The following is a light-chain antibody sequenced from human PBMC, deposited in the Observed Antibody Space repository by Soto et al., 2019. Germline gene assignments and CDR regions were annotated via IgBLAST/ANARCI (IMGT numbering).Light chain of an antibody. CDR2: SAS. Sequence: LVMTKAPSTLSLSPGELATLSRTPSQNIASNLAWYQQKPGQAPRLLIYSASTRATGIPARFSGSGSGTEFTLTISSLQSEDFAVYYCQQFNNWPPITFGQGTRLEIK. CDR1: QNIASN. J-gene: IGKJ5*01. CDR3: QQFNNWPPIT. V-gene: IGKV3-15*01.